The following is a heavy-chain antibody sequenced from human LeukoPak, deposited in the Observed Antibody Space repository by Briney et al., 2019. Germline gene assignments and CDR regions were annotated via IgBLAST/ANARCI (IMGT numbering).Heavy chain of an antibody. CDR2: IYAGGST. D-gene: IGHD3-22*01. J-gene: IGHJ4*02. Sequence: GGSLRLSCAASGFTFSSNYMSGVRQAPGKGLEWVSIIYAGGSTYYADSVKGRFTISRDNSKNTLYLQMNSLRAEDTAVYYCARLDYYDSSGYYQYYFDYWGQGTLVTVSS. CDR3: ARLDYYDSSGYYQYYFDY. CDR1: GFTFSSNY. V-gene: IGHV3-53*01.